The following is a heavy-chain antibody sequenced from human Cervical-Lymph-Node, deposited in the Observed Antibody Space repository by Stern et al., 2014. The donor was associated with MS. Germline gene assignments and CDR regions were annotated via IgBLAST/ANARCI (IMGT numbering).Heavy chain of an antibody. V-gene: IGHV1-2*02. Sequence: QVHLVESGAEVKKPGASVKVSCKASGYTFTGYYMHWVRQAPGQGLEWMGWINPKGGGTNYAQKFQGRVTMTRDTSISTAYMELNRLRSDDTAVYYCAREMASGYDLPDYWGQGTLVIVSS. J-gene: IGHJ4*02. CDR1: GYTFTGYY. D-gene: IGHD5-12*01. CDR2: INPKGGGT. CDR3: AREMASGYDLPDY.